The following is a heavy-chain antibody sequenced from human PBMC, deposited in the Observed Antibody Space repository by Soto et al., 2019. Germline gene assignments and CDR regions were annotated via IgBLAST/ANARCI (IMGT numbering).Heavy chain of an antibody. V-gene: IGHV1-46*01. Sequence: QVQLVQSGAEVKKPGASVKVSCKASGYTFTSYYMHWVRQAPGQGLEWMGIINTSVGSKSSAQKFQVRVTMTRDTSTVTVYLGLSGLRSEDTAVYYCARDIEVADPYGMDVGCQGTTVTVS. CDR3: ARDIEVADPYGMDV. CDR2: INTSVGSK. CDR1: GYTFTSYY. D-gene: IGHD6-19*01. J-gene: IGHJ6*02.